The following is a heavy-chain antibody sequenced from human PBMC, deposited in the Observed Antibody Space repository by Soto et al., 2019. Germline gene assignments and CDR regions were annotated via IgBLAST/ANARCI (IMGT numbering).Heavy chain of an antibody. D-gene: IGHD2-2*01. Sequence: GGSLTLSCAASGFTFSSYWMHWVRQAPGKGLEWLTRINGEGSYTTYADSVKGRFTISRDNAKNTLYLQLSSLRAEDTAIYYCSRGAGYHYDYHAMDVWGRGTTVTVSS. CDR3: SRGAGYHYDYHAMDV. CDR1: GFTFSSYW. CDR2: INGEGSYT. J-gene: IGHJ6*02. V-gene: IGHV3-74*03.